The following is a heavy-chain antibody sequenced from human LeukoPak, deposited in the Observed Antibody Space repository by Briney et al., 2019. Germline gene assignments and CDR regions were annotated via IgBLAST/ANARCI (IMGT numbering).Heavy chain of an antibody. CDR3: ATAQYSGNYYGYFQH. CDR2: IKSKTDGGTT. D-gene: IGHD1-26*01. V-gene: IGHV3-15*01. CDR1: GFTFSNAW. Sequence: PGRSLRLSCAASGFTFSNAWMSWVRQAPGKGLEWVGRIKSKTDGGTTDYGAPVKGRFTISRDDSKNTLYLQMNSLKTEDTAVYYCATAQYSGNYYGYFQHWGQGTLVTVSS. J-gene: IGHJ1*01.